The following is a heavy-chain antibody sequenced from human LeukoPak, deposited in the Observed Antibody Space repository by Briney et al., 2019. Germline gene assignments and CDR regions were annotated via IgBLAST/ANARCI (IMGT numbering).Heavy chain of an antibody. CDR2: INHSAST. CDR3: ARGNYGSGSYSRYYYYYYGMDV. J-gene: IGHJ6*02. D-gene: IGHD3-10*01. CDR1: GGSFSGYD. V-gene: IGHV4-34*01. Sequence: SETLSLTCAVYGGSFSGYDWSWIRQPPGKGLEWIGEINHSASTKYNPHPKSRVTISVDTSKNQCSLKLSSVTAADTAVYYCARGNYGSGSYSRYYYYYYGMDVWGQGTTVTVSS.